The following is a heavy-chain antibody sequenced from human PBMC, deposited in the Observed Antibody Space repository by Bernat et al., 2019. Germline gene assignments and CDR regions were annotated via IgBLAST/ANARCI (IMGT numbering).Heavy chain of an antibody. J-gene: IGHJ4*02. V-gene: IGHV3-21*01. Sequence: VQLVESGGGVVQPGRSLRLSCAASGFTFSGYAMYWVRQAPGRGLEWVSSISSSSSYIYYADSVKGRFTISRDNAKNSLYLQMNSLRAEDTAVYYCARGRGGIAAAGRDYWGQGTLVTVSS. CDR2: ISSSSSYI. D-gene: IGHD6-13*01. CDR1: GFTFSGYA. CDR3: ARGRGGIAAAGRDY.